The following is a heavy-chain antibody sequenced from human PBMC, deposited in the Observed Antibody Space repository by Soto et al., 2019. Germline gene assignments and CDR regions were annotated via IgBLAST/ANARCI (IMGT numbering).Heavy chain of an antibody. J-gene: IGHJ3*01. Sequence: GXSLRLSCVGSGFTLSSVWMNWVRQAPVKGLEWVGRIKTKSDGGPTDYTAPVKGRFTISRDDSIHTVYLQMDSLKTEDTALYYCTRNDAFDVWGQGTMVTVSS. V-gene: IGHV3-15*07. CDR2: IKTKSDGGPT. CDR1: GFTLSSVW. CDR3: TRNDAFDV.